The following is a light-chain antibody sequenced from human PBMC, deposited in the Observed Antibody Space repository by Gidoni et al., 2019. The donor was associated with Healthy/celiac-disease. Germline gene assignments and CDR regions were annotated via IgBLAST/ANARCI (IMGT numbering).Light chain of an antibody. V-gene: IGKV3-15*01. CDR3: QQYNNWPPSRT. J-gene: IGKJ4*01. CDR2: VAS. Sequence: VMTQVAVTLSVSPGARATLSCRASQSVSSNLAWYQQKPGQAPRLLIYVASTRATGLPARFSGSGSGTEFALTISSMQSEDFAVYVCQQYNNWPPSRTFGEGTKVEIK. CDR1: QSVSSN.